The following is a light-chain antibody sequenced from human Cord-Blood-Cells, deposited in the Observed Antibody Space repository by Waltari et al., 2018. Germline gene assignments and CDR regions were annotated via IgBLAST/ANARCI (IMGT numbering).Light chain of an antibody. J-gene: IGKJ4*01. CDR2: WAS. CDR1: QSVLYSSNNKNY. Sequence: DIVMTQSPDSLAVSLGERATINCKSSQSVLYSSNNKNYLAWYQQKPGQPPKLLIYWASTRESGVPDRFSGSGSGTDFTLTISSLQAKDVAVYYCQQYYSTPQVTFGGGTKVEIK. V-gene: IGKV4-1*01. CDR3: QQYYSTPQVT.